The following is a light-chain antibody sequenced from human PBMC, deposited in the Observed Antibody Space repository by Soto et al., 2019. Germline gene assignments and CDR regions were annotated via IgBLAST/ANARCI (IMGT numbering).Light chain of an antibody. Sequence: DIQMTQSPSTLSASVGDGVAITCRTSQTISSWLAWYQQKPGKAPKLLISKASSLESGVPSRFSGSGSGTEFTLTISSLQPDDFATYYCQQYTSYPWTFGLGTKVDIK. V-gene: IGKV1-5*03. CDR1: QTISSW. CDR2: KAS. J-gene: IGKJ1*01. CDR3: QQYTSYPWT.